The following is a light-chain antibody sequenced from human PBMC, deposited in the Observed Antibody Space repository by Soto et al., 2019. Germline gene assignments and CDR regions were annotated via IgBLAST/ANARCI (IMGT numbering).Light chain of an antibody. Sequence: DIQLTQSPSSLSASVGYRLTITCRASQTISSWLAWYQQKPGKAPKLLIYDASSLESGVPSRFSGSGSGTEFTLTISSLQPDDFATYYCQQYNSYSPWTFGQGTQV. CDR2: DAS. J-gene: IGKJ1*01. V-gene: IGKV1-5*01. CDR3: QQYNSYSPWT. CDR1: QTISSW.